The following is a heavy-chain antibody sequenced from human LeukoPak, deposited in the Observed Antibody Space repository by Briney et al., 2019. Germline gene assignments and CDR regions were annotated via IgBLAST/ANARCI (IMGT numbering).Heavy chain of an antibody. J-gene: IGHJ5*02. CDR2: IGTAGDT. CDR1: GFTVSSHD. V-gene: IGHV3-13*01. Sequence: GGSLRLSCAASGFTVSSHDMHWVRQGTGKGLEWVSAIGTAGDTYYPGSVKGRFTISRENAKNSLYLQMNSLRAGDTAVYYCARGNFNWFDPWGQGTLVTVSS. CDR3: ARGNFNWFDP.